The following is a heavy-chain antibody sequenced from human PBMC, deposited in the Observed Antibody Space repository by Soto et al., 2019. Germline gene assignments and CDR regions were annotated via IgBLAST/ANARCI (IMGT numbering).Heavy chain of an antibody. CDR2: INHSGST. J-gene: IGHJ4*02. CDR1: GGSFSGYY. V-gene: IGHV4-34*01. Sequence: SETLSLTCAVYGGSFSGYYWSWIRQPPGKGLEWIGEINHSGSTNYNPSLKSRVTVSVDTSKNQFSLNLTSVTAADTAIYYCARANWYSEYWGQGTLVTVSS. D-gene: IGHD7-27*01. CDR3: ARANWYSEY.